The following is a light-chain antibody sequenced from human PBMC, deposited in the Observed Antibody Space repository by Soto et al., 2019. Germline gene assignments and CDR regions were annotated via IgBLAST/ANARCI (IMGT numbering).Light chain of an antibody. CDR3: QQFYMGWT. Sequence: DIQMTQSPSTLSASVGDRVTITCRASQSVRGSLAWYQQQPGKAPKLLIYDVSNLESGVPSRFSAFGSGTEFTLSISSLQPDAFGTYYCQQFYMGWTFGQGTRXDLK. CDR1: QSVRGS. J-gene: IGKJ1*01. V-gene: IGKV1-5*01. CDR2: DVS.